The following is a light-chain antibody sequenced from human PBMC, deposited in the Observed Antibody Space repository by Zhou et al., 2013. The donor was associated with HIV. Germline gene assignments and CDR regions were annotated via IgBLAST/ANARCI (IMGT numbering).Light chain of an antibody. CDR2: KAS. Sequence: DIQMTQSPSTLSASVGDRVTITCRASQSISSWLAWYQQKPGKAPKVLIYKASSLETGVPSRFSGSGSGTDFTLTISSLQPEDFATYYCQQSYSTPYTFGQGTKLEIK. CDR1: QSISSW. CDR3: QQSYSTPYT. J-gene: IGKJ2*01. V-gene: IGKV1-5*03.